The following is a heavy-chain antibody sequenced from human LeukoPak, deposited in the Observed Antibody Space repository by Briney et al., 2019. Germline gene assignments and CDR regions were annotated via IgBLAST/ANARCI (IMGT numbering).Heavy chain of an antibody. Sequence: ASVKVSCKASGYTFTSYDINWVRQATGQGLEWMGWMNPNSGNTGYAQKFQGRVTITRNTSISTAYMELSSLRSEDTAVYYCARGNYYYYYMDVWGKGTTVTVSS. CDR2: MNPNSGNT. CDR3: ARGNYYYYYMDV. V-gene: IGHV1-8*03. CDR1: GYTFTSYD. J-gene: IGHJ6*03.